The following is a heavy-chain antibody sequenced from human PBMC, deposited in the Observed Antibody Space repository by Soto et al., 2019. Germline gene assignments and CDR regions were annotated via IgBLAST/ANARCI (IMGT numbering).Heavy chain of an antibody. V-gene: IGHV3-23*01. CDR3: AKAFWSGYYTEQNAFDI. J-gene: IGHJ3*02. CDR1: GFTFSSYA. D-gene: IGHD3-3*01. Sequence: EVQLLESGGGLVQPGGSPRLSCAASGFTFSSYAMSWVRQAPGKGLEWVSAISGSGGSTYYADSVKGRFTISRDNSKNTLYLQMNSLRAEDTAVYYCAKAFWSGYYTEQNAFDIWGQGTMVTVSS. CDR2: ISGSGGST.